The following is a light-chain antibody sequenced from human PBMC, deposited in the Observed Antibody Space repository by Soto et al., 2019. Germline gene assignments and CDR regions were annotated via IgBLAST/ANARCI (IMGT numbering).Light chain of an antibody. CDR1: QSVGSY. CDR3: QQYNSWPQT. CDR2: DTS. Sequence: MPSPAALSLYPGERASLYRRASQSVGSYLAWYQHKPGQAPRLLSYDTSTRATGVPTRFSGSRSGAEFTLTINSLQSEDFAVYYCQQYNSWPQTFGQGSKV. V-gene: IGKV3-15*01. J-gene: IGKJ1*01.